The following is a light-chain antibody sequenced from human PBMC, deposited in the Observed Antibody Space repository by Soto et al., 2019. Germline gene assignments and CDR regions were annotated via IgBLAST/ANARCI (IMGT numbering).Light chain of an antibody. CDR2: DVT. CDR1: SGDIGAYDF. Sequence: QSPLTQPASVSGSPGQSLTISCTGTSGDIGAYDFVSWYQQHPGKAPKLMICDVTDRPSGVSDRFSGSKSGSTASLTISGLQAEDEAHYYCSSYTTNSTLVFGGGTKLTVL. V-gene: IGLV2-14*03. J-gene: IGLJ2*01. CDR3: SSYTTNSTLV.